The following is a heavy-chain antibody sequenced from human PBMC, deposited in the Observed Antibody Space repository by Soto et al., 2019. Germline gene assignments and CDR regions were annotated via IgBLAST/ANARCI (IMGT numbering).Heavy chain of an antibody. J-gene: IGHJ6*02. CDR2: INPSGGST. V-gene: IGHV1-46*01. CDR3: ARDPEDDRVPAADPGQLWPNYYYYYGMDV. Sequence: ASVKVSCKASGYTFTSYYMHWVRQAPGQGLEWMGIINPSGGSTSYAQKFQGRVTMTRGTSTSTVYMELSSLRSEDTAVYYCARDPEDDRVPAADPGQLWPNYYYYYGMDVWGQGNTVTVSS. CDR1: GYTFTSYY. D-gene: IGHD2-2*01.